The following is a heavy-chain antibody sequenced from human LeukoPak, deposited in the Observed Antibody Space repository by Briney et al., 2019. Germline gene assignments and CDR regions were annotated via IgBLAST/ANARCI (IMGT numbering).Heavy chain of an antibody. CDR2: INHSGST. CDR1: GGSFSGYY. J-gene: IGHJ6*03. Sequence: SETLSLTCAVYGGSFSGYYWSWIRQPPGKGLEWIGEINHSGSTNYDPSLKSRVTISVDTSKNQFSLKLSSVTAADTAVYYCASGTWIQLWLPTGYYYYMDVWGKGTTVTVSS. D-gene: IGHD5-18*01. CDR3: ASGTWIQLWLPTGYYYYMDV. V-gene: IGHV4-34*01.